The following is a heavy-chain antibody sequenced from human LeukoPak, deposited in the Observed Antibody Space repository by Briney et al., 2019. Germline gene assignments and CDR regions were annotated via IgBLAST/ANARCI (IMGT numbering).Heavy chain of an antibody. D-gene: IGHD2-15*01. J-gene: IGHJ5*02. CDR3: AKDRLGYCSGGSCVGVSRWFDP. V-gene: IGHV3-30*18. CDR1: GFTFSSYG. CDR2: ISYDGSNK. Sequence: PGGSLRLSCAASGFTFSSYGMHWVRQAPGKGLEWVAVISYDGSNKYYADSVKGRFTISRDNSKNTLYLQMNSLRAEDTAVYYCAKDRLGYCSGGSCVGVSRWFDPWGQGTLVTVSS.